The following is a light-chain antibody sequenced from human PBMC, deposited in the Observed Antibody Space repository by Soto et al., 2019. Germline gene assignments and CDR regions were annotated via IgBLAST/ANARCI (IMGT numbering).Light chain of an antibody. J-gene: IGKJ2*01. CDR2: CAS. CDR3: QQFGSSPSMYT. V-gene: IGKV3-20*01. CDR1: QSVSSSY. Sequence: EIVLTQSPGTLSLSPGERATLSCRASQSVSSSYLAWYQQKPGQAPRLLIYCASSRATGIPDRFSGSGSGTDFTLSISRLELEDFAVYYCQQFGSSPSMYTFGEVTNLEI.